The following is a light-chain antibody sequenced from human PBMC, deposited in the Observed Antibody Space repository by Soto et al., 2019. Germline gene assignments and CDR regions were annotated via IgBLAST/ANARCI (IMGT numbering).Light chain of an antibody. CDR1: QSISSN. CDR2: GVS. J-gene: IGKJ1*01. CDR3: QQYDYWPTT. Sequence: EVVMTQSPATLSVSPGESATLSCRASQSISSNKLAWYQQKPGQAPRLLLFGVSNRATGIPARFSGTGSGKDFSITISRLQSEDFAVYYCQQYDYWPTTFGKGTKVDI. V-gene: IGKV3-15*01.